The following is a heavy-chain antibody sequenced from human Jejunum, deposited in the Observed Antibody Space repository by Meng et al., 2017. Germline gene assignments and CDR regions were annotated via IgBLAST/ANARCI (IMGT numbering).Heavy chain of an antibody. V-gene: IGHV4-38-2*02. CDR2: ISHSGST. J-gene: IGHJ4*02. CDR1: NYSITRGYS. CDR3: AKDCYDSSGQWGF. D-gene: IGHD3-22*01. Sequence: SETLSLTCTVSNYSITRGYSWGWIRQPPGKGLEWIGSISHSGSTSYNPSLKSRVTISVDTSKSQLSLNLISVTAADTAVYYCAKDCYDSSGQWGFWGPGTLVTVSS.